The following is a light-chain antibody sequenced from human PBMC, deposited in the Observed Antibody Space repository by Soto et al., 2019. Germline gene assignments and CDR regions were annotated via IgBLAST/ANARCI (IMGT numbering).Light chain of an antibody. CDR2: AAS. CDR3: QQSYTTSWT. CDR1: QSISSY. Sequence: DIQTTQSPSSISASVGDRLTITCRASQSISSYLNWYQQKPGKAPKLLIYAASTLQSGVPSRFSGSGSEAEFTLTISSLQPEDVATYYWQQSYTTSWTFGQGTKVDIK. J-gene: IGKJ1*01. V-gene: IGKV1-39*01.